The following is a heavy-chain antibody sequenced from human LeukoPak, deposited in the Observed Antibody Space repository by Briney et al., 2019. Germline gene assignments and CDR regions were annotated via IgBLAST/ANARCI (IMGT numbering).Heavy chain of an antibody. CDR1: GGSISSGGYY. J-gene: IGHJ4*02. V-gene: IGHV4-31*03. Sequence: SSQTLSLTCTVSGGSISSGGYYWSWIRQHPGKGLEWIGYIYYSGSTYYNPSLKSRDTISVDTSKNQFSLKLSSVTAADTAVYYCARAQAAAGNSLDYWGQGTLVTVSS. CDR3: ARAQAAAGNSLDY. CDR2: IYYSGST. D-gene: IGHD6-13*01.